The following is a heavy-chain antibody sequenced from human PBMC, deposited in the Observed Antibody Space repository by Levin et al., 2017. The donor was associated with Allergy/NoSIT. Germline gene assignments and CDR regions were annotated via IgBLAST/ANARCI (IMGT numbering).Heavy chain of an antibody. J-gene: IGHJ4*02. Sequence: SETLSLTCAVSGGSISSSNWWSWVRQPPGKGLEWIGEIYHSGSTNYNPSLKSRVTISVDKSKNQFSLKLSSVTAADTAVYYCARTHYYGSGSYLFDYWGQGTLVTVSS. V-gene: IGHV4-4*02. CDR3: ARTHYYGSGSYLFDY. D-gene: IGHD3-10*01. CDR1: GGSISSSNW. CDR2: IYHSGST.